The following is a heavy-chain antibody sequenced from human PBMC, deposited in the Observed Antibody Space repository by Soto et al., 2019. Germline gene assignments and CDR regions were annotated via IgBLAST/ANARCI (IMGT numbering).Heavy chain of an antibody. Sequence: EVRLVESGGGLIQPGGSLRLSGVVSGFSVSSNYMSWVRQAPGKGLEWVTVVSDVERANYADSVKGRFNISRDISKMTVFLQMNSLRAEYTAVYYCARPHSAAFAWAAEPWGQGTLFIVSS. D-gene: IGHD1-26*01. CDR3: ARPHSAAFAWAAEP. CDR2: VSDVERA. CDR1: GFSVSSNY. V-gene: IGHV3-53*01. J-gene: IGHJ5*02.